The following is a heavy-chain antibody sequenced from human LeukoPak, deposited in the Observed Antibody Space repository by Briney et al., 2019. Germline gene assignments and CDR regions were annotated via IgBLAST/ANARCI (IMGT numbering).Heavy chain of an antibody. J-gene: IGHJ3*02. V-gene: IGHV3-21*04. CDR2: ISSSSSYI. Sequence: KPGGSLRLSCAASGFTFSSYSMNWVRQAPGKGLEWVSSISSSSSYIYYADSVKGRFTISRDNSKNTLYLQMNSLRAEDTAVYYCAKSWVITIGLDTFDIWGRGTMVTVSS. CDR3: AKSWVITIGLDTFDI. CDR1: GFTFSSYS. D-gene: IGHD3-16*01.